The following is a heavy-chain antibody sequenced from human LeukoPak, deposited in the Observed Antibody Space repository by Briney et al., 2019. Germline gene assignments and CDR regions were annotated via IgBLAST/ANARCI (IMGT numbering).Heavy chain of an antibody. CDR3: ARYDIVTTNWFDP. J-gene: IGHJ5*02. Sequence: SETLSLTCAVYGGSFSGYYWSWIRQPPGKGLEWIGEITHSESTNYNPSLKSRVTISVDTSKNQFSLKLSSVTAADTAVYYCARYDIVTTNWFDPWAQGTLVTVFS. CDR1: GGSFSGYY. D-gene: IGHD5-12*01. CDR2: ITHSEST. V-gene: IGHV4-34*01.